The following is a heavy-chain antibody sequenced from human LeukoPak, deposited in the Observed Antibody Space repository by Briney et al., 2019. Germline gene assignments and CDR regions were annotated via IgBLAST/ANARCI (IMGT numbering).Heavy chain of an antibody. V-gene: IGHV3-15*01. Sequence: TGGSLGLSCAASGFTFSNAWMSWVRQAPGKGLEWVGRIKSKTDGGTTDYAAPVKGRFTISRDDSKNTLYLQMNSLKTENTAVCYCTADLRDYYGSGSYYNPYYYYYGMDVWGKGTTVTVSS. CDR1: GFTFSNAW. D-gene: IGHD3-10*01. CDR2: IKSKTDGGTT. J-gene: IGHJ6*04. CDR3: TADLRDYYGSGSYYNPYYYYYGMDV.